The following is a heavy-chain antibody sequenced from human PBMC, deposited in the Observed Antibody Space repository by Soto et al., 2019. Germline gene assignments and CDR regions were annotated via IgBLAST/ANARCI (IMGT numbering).Heavy chain of an antibody. V-gene: IGHV3-33*01. CDR1: GFTFSSYG. CDR3: AREGSDFWRVYYTPTRYYYMYF. CDR2: IWYDGSNK. Sequence: PGGSLRLSCAASGFTFSSYGMHWVRQAPGKELEWVAVIWYDGSNKYYADSVKGRFTISRDNSKNTLYLQMNSLRAEDTAVYYCAREGSDFWRVYYTPTRYYYMYFWGQGTTVTVSS. D-gene: IGHD3-3*01. J-gene: IGHJ6*03.